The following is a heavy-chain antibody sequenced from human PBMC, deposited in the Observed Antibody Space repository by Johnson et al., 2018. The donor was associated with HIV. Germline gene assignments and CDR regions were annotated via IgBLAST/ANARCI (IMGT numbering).Heavy chain of an antibody. J-gene: IGHJ3*02. CDR3: AKDFRRFFPTPDAFDI. D-gene: IGHD4-23*01. CDR2: IRYDRSNK. Sequence: QVQLVESGGGVVQPGRSLRLSCADSGSTFRSYAMHWVRQAPGKGLEWVAFIRYDRSNKYYADSVKGRFTVSRDNSKNTLYLQMNSLRPEDTAVYYCAKDFRRFFPTPDAFDIWGQGTMVTVSS. CDR1: GSTFRSYA. V-gene: IGHV3-30*02.